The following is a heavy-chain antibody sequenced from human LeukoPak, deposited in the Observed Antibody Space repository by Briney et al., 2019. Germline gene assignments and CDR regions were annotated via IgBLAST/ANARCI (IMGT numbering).Heavy chain of an antibody. V-gene: IGHV3-23*01. Sequence: PGGSLRLSCAASGFTFSSYAMNWVRQAPGKGLEWVSAISGSGSETYYADSVKGRFTISRDNSKNTLFLQMNSLRAEDTAVYYCAREPRGAPYFDYWGQGTLVTVSS. CDR3: AREPRGAPYFDY. CDR2: ISGSGSET. CDR1: GFTFSSYA. J-gene: IGHJ4*02.